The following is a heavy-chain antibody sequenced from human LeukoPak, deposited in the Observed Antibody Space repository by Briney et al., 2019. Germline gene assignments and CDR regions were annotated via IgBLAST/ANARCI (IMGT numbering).Heavy chain of an antibody. Sequence: SGTLSLTCTVSGASISSYYWSWIRQPPGKGLEWIGYIYNSGIYNPSLKSRVTISVDTSKNQFSLKLSSVTAADTAVYYCARQRGGWLVFDYWGQGTLVTVSS. J-gene: IGHJ4*02. V-gene: IGHV4-59*08. CDR1: GASISSYY. CDR3: ARQRGGWLVFDY. D-gene: IGHD6-19*01. CDR2: IYNSG.